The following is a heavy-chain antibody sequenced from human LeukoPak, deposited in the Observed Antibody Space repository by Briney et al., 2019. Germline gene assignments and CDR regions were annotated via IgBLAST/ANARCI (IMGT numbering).Heavy chain of an antibody. Sequence: SETLSLTCTVSGGSISSGSYYWSWIRQPAGKGLEWIVRIYTSGSTNYNPSLKSRVTISVDTSKNQFSLKLSSVTAADTAVYYCARAERGTVVGAKGSYDYWGQGTLVTVSS. CDR3: ARAERGTVVGAKGSYDY. V-gene: IGHV4-61*02. J-gene: IGHJ4*02. CDR2: IYTSGST. D-gene: IGHD1-26*01. CDR1: GGSISSGSYY.